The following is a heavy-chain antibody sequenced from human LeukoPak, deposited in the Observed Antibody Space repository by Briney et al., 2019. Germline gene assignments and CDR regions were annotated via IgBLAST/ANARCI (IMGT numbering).Heavy chain of an antibody. CDR3: ARGVGYRGYFDY. CDR1: GGSISSYY. J-gene: IGHJ4*02. CDR2: IYYSGST. Sequence: PSETLSLTCTVSGGSISSYYWSWIRQPPGKGLEWIGYIYYSGSTNYNPSLKSRVTISVDTSKEQFSLKLSSVTAADTAVYYCARGVGYRGYFDYWGQGTLVTVSS. V-gene: IGHV4-59*08. D-gene: IGHD3-10*01.